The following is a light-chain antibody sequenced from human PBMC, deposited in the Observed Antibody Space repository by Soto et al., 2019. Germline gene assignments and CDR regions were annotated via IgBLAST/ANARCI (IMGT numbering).Light chain of an antibody. CDR1: TSNIGAGYG. J-gene: IGLJ2*01. CDR3: QSYDSSLPYVV. Sequence: QSVLTQPPSVSGAPGQRVTISCTGSTSNIGAGYGVHWYQHLPGTAPKLLMYGNSIRPSGVPDQFSGSKSGTSASLAITGLQADDEADYYCQSYDSSLPYVVFGGGTKLTVL. CDR2: GNS. V-gene: IGLV1-40*01.